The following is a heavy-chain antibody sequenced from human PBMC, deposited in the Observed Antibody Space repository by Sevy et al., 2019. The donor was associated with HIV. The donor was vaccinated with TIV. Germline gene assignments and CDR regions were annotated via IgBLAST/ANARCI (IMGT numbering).Heavy chain of an antibody. Sequence: SETLSLTCTVSGGSISSYYWSWIRQPPGKGLEWIGYIYYSGSTNYNPSLKSRVTISVDTSKNQFSLKLSCVTAADTAGYYCAGLNYDCVWGSYRYLDSWGQGTLVTVSS. CDR1: GGSISSYY. J-gene: IGHJ4*02. D-gene: IGHD3-16*02. V-gene: IGHV4-59*12. CDR3: AGLNYDCVWGSYRYLDS. CDR2: IYYSGST.